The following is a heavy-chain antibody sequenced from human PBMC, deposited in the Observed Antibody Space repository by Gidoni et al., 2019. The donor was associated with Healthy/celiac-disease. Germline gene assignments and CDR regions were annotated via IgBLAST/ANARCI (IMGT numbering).Heavy chain of an antibody. V-gene: IGHV3-9*01. CDR3: AKVSGSYSSGYFDY. J-gene: IGHJ4*02. CDR1: GFTFDDYA. D-gene: IGHD1-26*01. Sequence: EVQLVESGGGLVQPGRSLRLSCAASGFTFDDYAMHWVRQAPGKGLEWVSGISWNSGSIGYADSVKGRFTISRDNAKNSLYLQMNSLRAEDTALYYCAKVSGSYSSGYFDYWGQGTLVTVSS. CDR2: ISWNSGSI.